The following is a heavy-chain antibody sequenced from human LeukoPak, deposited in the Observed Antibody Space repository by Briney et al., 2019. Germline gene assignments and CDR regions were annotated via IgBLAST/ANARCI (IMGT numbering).Heavy chain of an antibody. D-gene: IGHD3-22*01. CDR1: GFTVSSNY. Sequence: GGSLRLSCAASGFTVSSNYMSWVRQAPGKGLEWVSVIYSGGSTYYADSVKGRFTISRDNSKNTLYLQMNSLRAEDTAVYYCARETYYYDSTVAFDIWGQGTMVTVSS. CDR3: ARETYYYDSTVAFDI. CDR2: IYSGGST. V-gene: IGHV3-66*01. J-gene: IGHJ3*02.